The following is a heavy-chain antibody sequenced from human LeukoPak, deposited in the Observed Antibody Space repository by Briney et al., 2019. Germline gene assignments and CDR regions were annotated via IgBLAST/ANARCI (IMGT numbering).Heavy chain of an antibody. Sequence: GGYLRLSCAAPGFTFSDYYMSWIRQAQGKGLERVSYISSSGSTIYYADSVKGRFTISRDNAKNSLYLQMNSLRAEDTAVYYCARGESGSYSFYFDYWGQGTLVTVSS. V-gene: IGHV3-11*01. CDR1: GFTFSDYY. J-gene: IGHJ4*02. CDR3: ARGESGSYSFYFDY. D-gene: IGHD1-26*01. CDR2: ISSSGSTI.